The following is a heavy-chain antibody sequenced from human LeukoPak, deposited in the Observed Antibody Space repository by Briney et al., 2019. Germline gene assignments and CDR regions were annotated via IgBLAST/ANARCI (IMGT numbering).Heavy chain of an antibody. D-gene: IGHD6-13*01. CDR2: IRSKAYAGTT. CDR3: TRVLSSWSYFDY. CDR1: GFTFGDHG. Sequence: GGSLRLSCTASGFTFGDHGMSWVSRAPGKGLEGGGLIRSKAYAGTTEYAASVKGRFTIPRDESNSIAYLQMNSLKTEDTAVYYCTRVLSSWSYFDYWGQGTLVTVSS. J-gene: IGHJ4*02. V-gene: IGHV3-49*04.